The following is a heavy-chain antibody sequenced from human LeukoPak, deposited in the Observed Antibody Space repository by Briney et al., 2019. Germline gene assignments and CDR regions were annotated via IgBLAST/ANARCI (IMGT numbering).Heavy chain of an antibody. J-gene: IGHJ5*02. CDR3: ARSGGPLLEIGFDP. CDR1: GFTFSSYS. CDR2: ISSSSSHI. Sequence: SGGSLRLSCAASGFTFSSYSMNWVRQAPGKGLEWVSYISSSSSHIYDADSVEGRFTISRDNAKNSLYLQMNSLRAEDTAIYYCARSGGPLLEIGFDPWGQGTLVTVSS. D-gene: IGHD1-1*01. V-gene: IGHV3-21*01.